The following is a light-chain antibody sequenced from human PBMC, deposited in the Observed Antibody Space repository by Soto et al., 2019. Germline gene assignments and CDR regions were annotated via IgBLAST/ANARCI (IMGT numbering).Light chain of an antibody. CDR2: EVS. Sequence: QSALTQPASVSGSPGQSITISCTGTSSDVGDHNYVSWYQQHPGKAPKLMIYEVSNRPSGVSNRFSGSKSGNTASLTISGLQAEDEADYYCSSYTSSSTYVSGTGTKVTVL. V-gene: IGLV2-14*01. CDR3: SSYTSSSTYV. J-gene: IGLJ1*01. CDR1: SSDVGDHNY.